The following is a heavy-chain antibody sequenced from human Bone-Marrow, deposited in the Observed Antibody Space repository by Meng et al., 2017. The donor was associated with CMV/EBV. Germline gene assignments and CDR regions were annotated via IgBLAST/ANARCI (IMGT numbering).Heavy chain of an antibody. CDR2: ISSSSSYI. CDR1: GFTFSTSW. Sequence: GESLKISCAASGFTFSTSWMSWVRQAPGKGLEWVSSISSSSSYIYYADSVKGRFTISRDNAKNSLYLQMNSLRAEDTAVYYCARDRANRAYDFWSGYYLDYYYGMDVWGQGTTVTVSS. CDR3: ARDRANRAYDFWSGYYLDYYYGMDV. V-gene: IGHV3-21*01. J-gene: IGHJ6*02. D-gene: IGHD3-3*01.